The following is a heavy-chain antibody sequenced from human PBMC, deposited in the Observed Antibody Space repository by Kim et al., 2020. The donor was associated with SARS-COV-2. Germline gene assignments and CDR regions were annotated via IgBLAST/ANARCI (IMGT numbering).Heavy chain of an antibody. Sequence: SQKFQGRVTMTRDTAASTAYMELSSLRSEDTAVYYCARVDIVATKAFDYWGQGTLVTVSS. V-gene: IGHV1-3*01. J-gene: IGHJ4*02. CDR3: ARVDIVATKAFDY. D-gene: IGHD5-12*01.